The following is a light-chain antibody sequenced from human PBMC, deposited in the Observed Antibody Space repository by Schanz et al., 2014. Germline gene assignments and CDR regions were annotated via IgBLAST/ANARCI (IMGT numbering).Light chain of an antibody. J-gene: IGLJ3*02. V-gene: IGLV2-8*01. Sequence: QSALTQPPSASGSPGQSVTISCTGTNSDVGGYNYVSWYQQHPGKAPKLIISDVTRRPSGVPDRFSGSRSGNTASLTVSGLQAEDEADYYCCSYAGSNTRRWVFGGGTKVTVL. CDR1: NSDVGGYNY. CDR3: CSYAGSNTRRWV. CDR2: DVT.